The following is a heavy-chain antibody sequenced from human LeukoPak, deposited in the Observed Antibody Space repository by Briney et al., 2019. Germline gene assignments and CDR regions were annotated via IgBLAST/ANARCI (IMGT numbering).Heavy chain of an antibody. CDR1: GGTFSSYA. D-gene: IGHD2-8*02. J-gene: IGHJ4*02. CDR3: ARQTIPRYWNYFDY. Sequence: ASVKVSCKASGGTFSSYAISWVRQAPGQGLEWMGGIIPIFGTANYAQKFQGRVTITADKSASTAYMELSSLRSEDMAVYYCARQTIPRYWNYFDYWGQGTLVTVSS. V-gene: IGHV1-69*06. CDR2: IIPIFGTA.